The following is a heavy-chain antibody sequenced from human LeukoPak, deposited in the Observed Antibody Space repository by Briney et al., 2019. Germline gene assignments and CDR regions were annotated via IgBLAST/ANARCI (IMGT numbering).Heavy chain of an antibody. V-gene: IGHV4-59*08. CDR1: GGSISSYY. J-gene: IGHJ4*02. Sequence: SETLSLTCTVSGGSISSYYWSWIRQPPGKGLEWIGYIYYGGSTNYNPSLKSRITISVDTSKNQFSLKLSSVTAADTAVYYCGRRELSGTYLFDYWGQGTLVTVSS. D-gene: IGHD1-26*01. CDR2: IYYGGST. CDR3: GRRELSGTYLFDY.